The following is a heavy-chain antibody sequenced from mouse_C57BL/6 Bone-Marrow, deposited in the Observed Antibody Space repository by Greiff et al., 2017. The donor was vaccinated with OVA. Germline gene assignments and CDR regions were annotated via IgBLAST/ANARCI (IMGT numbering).Heavy chain of an antibody. V-gene: IGHV5-9-1*02. CDR1: GFTFSSYA. CDR2: ISSGGDYI. D-gene: IGHD2-1*01. Sequence: EVKLVESGEGLVKPGGSLKLSCAASGFTFSSYAMSWVRQTPEKRLEWVAYISSGGDYIYYAATVKGRFTISRDNARNTQYLQMSSLKSEDTAMYYCTRLLDAMDYWGQGTSVTVSS. CDR3: TRLLDAMDY. J-gene: IGHJ4*01.